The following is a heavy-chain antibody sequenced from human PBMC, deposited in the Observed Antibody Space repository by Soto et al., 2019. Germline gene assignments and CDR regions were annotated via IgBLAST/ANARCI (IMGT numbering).Heavy chain of an antibody. CDR1: GFTFSDYY. D-gene: IGHD6-19*01. V-gene: IGHV3-11*01. J-gene: IGHJ6*02. Sequence: QVQLLESGGGLVKPGGSLRLSCAASGFTFSDYYMTWIRQAPGKGLEWVSSITSGGTIYYADSVKGRFTISRDNAKNSLYPQLNSLSAEDTAVYYCATDPDSSAYYGMDVWGQGTTVTVSS. CDR3: ATDPDSSAYYGMDV. CDR2: ITSGGTI.